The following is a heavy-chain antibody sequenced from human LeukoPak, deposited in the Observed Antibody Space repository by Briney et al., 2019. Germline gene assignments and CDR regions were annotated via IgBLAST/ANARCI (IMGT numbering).Heavy chain of an antibody. Sequence: SETLSLTCAVYGGSFSGYYWSWIRQPPGKGLEWIGEINHSGSTNYNPSLKSRVTISVDTSKNQFSLKLSSVTAADTAVYYCARGSEVVAATDYWGQGTLVTVSS. V-gene: IGHV4-34*01. D-gene: IGHD2-15*01. CDR1: GGSFSGYY. CDR3: ARGSEVVAATDY. CDR2: INHSGST. J-gene: IGHJ4*02.